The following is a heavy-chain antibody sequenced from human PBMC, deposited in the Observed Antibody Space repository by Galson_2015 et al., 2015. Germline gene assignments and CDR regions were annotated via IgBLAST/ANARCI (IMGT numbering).Heavy chain of an antibody. CDR1: GFAFSSYA. CDR2: IWYDGSNK. CDR3: ARDVGTYSSGPDF. V-gene: IGHV3-33*01. J-gene: IGHJ4*02. D-gene: IGHD6-19*01. Sequence: SLRLSCAASGFAFSSYAMHWVRQAPGNGLEWVALIWYDGSNKYYADSVKGRFTISRDNSKNTLYLQMNSLRAEDTAVYYCARDVGTYSSGPDFWGQGTLVTVSS.